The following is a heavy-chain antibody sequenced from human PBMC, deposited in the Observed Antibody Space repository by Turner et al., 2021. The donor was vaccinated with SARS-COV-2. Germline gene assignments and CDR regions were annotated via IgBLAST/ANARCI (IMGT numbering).Heavy chain of an antibody. D-gene: IGHD3-10*01. CDR2: IYSGGST. V-gene: IGHV3-53*01. CDR3: ARDRRVWFGELLYGLDV. Sequence: EVQLVESGGGLIQPGGSLRLSCAASGFTVSSNYMGWVRQAPGRGLEWVSVIYSGGSTYYADSVKGRFTISRDNSKNTLYLQMNSLRAEDTAVYYCARDRRVWFGELLYGLDVWGQGTTVTVSS. CDR1: GFTVSSNY. J-gene: IGHJ6*02.